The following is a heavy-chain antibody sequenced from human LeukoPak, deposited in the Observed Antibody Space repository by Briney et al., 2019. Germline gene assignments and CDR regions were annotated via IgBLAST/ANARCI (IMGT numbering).Heavy chain of an antibody. D-gene: IGHD3-3*01. Sequence: SETLSLTCTVSGGSISSYYWSWIRQPPGKGLEWIGYIYYSGSTNYNPSLKSRVTISVDTSKNQFSLKLSSVTAADTAVYYCARAYYDFWSGYNRFGYWGQGTLVTVSS. J-gene: IGHJ4*02. CDR1: GGSISSYY. V-gene: IGHV4-59*01. CDR2: IYYSGST. CDR3: ARAYYDFWSGYNRFGY.